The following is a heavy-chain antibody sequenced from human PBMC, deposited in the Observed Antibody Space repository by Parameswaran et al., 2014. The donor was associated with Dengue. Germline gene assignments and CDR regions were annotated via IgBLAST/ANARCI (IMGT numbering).Heavy chain of an antibody. CDR2: ITPFNGNT. V-gene: IGHV1-18*01. D-gene: IGHD1-7*01. J-gene: IGHJ6*02. CDR3: ARDGTTWFPIYYYGMDV. Sequence: WVRQAPGQALEWMGWITPFNGNTNYAQKFQDRVTMTTDTSTSTAYMELRSLRSDDTAVYYCARDGTTWFPIYYYGMDVWGQGTTVTVSS.